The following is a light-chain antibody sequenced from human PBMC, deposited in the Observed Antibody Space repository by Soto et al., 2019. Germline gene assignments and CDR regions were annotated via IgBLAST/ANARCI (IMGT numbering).Light chain of an antibody. Sequence: ETVMTQSPATLSVSPGERATLSCRASQSVSRNLAWYQHKPGQAPRLLIYGASTRATGIPVRFSGSGSGTECTLTISSLQSEDFAVYYCQQYNDWPPLTFGGGTKVEIK. CDR2: GAS. CDR1: QSVSRN. CDR3: QQYNDWPPLT. J-gene: IGKJ4*01. V-gene: IGKV3-15*01.